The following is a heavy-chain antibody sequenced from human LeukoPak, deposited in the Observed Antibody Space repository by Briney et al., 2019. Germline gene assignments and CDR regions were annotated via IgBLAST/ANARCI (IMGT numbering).Heavy chain of an antibody. D-gene: IGHD1-26*01. CDR2: ISAYNGNT. V-gene: IGHV1-18*01. J-gene: IGHJ4*02. CDR3: ARGFSGSYSDYFDY. CDR1: GYTFTSYD. Sequence: ASVKVSCKASGYTFTSYDINWVRQATGQGLEWMGWISAYNGNTNYAQKLQGRVTMTTDTSTSTAYMELRSLRSDDTAVYYCARGFSGSYSDYFDYWGQGTLVTVSS.